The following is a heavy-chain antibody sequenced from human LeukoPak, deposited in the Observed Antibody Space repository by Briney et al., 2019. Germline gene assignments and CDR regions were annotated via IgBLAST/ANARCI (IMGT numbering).Heavy chain of an antibody. D-gene: IGHD4-11*01. CDR1: GFTFTRFA. CDR3: ARMDDYTNYYFDY. J-gene: IGHJ4*02. CDR2: ISSNGDRT. V-gene: IGHV3-64*01. Sequence: GGSLRLSCASSGFTFTRFAMYWVRQAPGKGLEFVSAISSNGDRTYYATSVKDRFTISRDNAKNTVDLQMGSLRPEDMGVYYCARMDDYTNYYFDYWGQGTVVTVSS.